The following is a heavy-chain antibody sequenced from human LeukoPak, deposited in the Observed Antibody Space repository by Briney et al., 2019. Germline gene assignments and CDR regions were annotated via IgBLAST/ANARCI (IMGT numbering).Heavy chain of an antibody. D-gene: IGHD3-16*02. CDR1: GYTFTSYG. CDR2: ISAYDGNT. CDR3: ARDPTYDYVWGSYRPEEGYFDY. V-gene: IGHV1-18*04. J-gene: IGHJ4*02. Sequence: ASVKVSCKASGYTFTSYGISWVRQAPGQGLEWMGWISAYDGNTNYAQKLQGRVTMTTDTSTSTAYMELRSLRSDDTAVYYCARDPTYDYVWGSYRPEEGYFDYWGQGTLVTVSS.